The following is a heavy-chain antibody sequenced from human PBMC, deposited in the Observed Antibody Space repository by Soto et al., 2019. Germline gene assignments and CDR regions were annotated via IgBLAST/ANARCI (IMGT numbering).Heavy chain of an antibody. Sequence: GGSLRLSCAASGFTFSSYAMSWVRQAPGKGLEWVSAISGSGGSTYYADSVKGRFTISRDNSKNTLYLQMNSLRAEDTAVYYCAKDPTYYYDSSGSAPYNWFDPWGQGTLVTVSS. CDR2: ISGSGGST. CDR3: AKDPTYYYDSSGSAPYNWFDP. D-gene: IGHD3-22*01. J-gene: IGHJ5*02. V-gene: IGHV3-23*01. CDR1: GFTFSSYA.